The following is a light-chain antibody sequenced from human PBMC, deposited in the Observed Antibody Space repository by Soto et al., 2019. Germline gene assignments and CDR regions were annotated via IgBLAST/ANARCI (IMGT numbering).Light chain of an antibody. CDR1: QSVSSSY. J-gene: IGKJ1*01. Sequence: EIVLTQSPGTLSLSPGESATLSCRASQSVSSSYLAWYQQKPGQAPRPLIYGASSRATGIPDRFSGSGSGTDFTLTISRLEPEDFAVYYCQQYGSSSWTFGKGTKLEIK. CDR3: QQYGSSSWT. CDR2: GAS. V-gene: IGKV3-20*01.